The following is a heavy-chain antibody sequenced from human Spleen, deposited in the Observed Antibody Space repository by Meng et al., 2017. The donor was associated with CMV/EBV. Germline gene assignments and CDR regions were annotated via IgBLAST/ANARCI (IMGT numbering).Heavy chain of an antibody. CDR2: INQDGSQR. V-gene: IGHV3-7*01. CDR1: GFSFGDNY. CDR3: GRDMDV. Sequence: GGSLRLSCAASGFSFGDNYMAWIRQAPGKALEWVANINQDGSQRNYVDSVKGRFTISRDNAKNSMYLQMNSLRAEDTAAYYCGRDMDVWGQGTTVTVSS. J-gene: IGHJ6*02.